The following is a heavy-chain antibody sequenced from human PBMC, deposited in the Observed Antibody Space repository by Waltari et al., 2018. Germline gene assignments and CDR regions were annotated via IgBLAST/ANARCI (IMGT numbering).Heavy chain of an antibody. CDR1: GGSISSYY. Sequence: QVQLPESGPGLVKPSETLSLTCTVSGGSISSYYWSWIRQPPGKGLEWSGYIYYSGSTNYNPSLKSRVTISVDTSKNQFSLKLSSVTAADTAVYYCARRWVGATKDAFDIWGQGTMVTVSS. CDR3: ARRWVGATKDAFDI. J-gene: IGHJ3*02. CDR2: IYYSGST. V-gene: IGHV4-59*08. D-gene: IGHD1-26*01.